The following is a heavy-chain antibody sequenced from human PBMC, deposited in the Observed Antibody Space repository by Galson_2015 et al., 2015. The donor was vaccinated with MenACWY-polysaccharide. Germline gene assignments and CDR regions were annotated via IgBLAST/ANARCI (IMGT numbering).Heavy chain of an antibody. CDR2: ISAYNGNT. Sequence: SVKVSCKASGSTFTSYGISWVRQAPGQGLEWMGWISAYNGNTNYAQKLQGRVTMTTDTSTSTAYMELRSLRSDDTAVYYCARATTMIVVASDAFDIWGQGTMVTVSS. J-gene: IGHJ3*02. CDR1: GSTFTSYG. CDR3: ARATTMIVVASDAFDI. D-gene: IGHD3-22*01. V-gene: IGHV1-18*01.